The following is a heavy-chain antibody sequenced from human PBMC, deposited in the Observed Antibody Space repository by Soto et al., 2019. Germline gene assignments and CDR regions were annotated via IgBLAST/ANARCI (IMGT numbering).Heavy chain of an antibody. J-gene: IGHJ3*02. CDR1: GYTFTGYY. D-gene: IGHD2-2*01. CDR3: ARDRVVPAASDAFDI. Sequence: GASAEVSCKASGYTFTGYYMHWAQQAPGQGLEWMGWINPNSGGTNYAQKFQGWVTMTRDTSISTAYMELSRLRSDDTAVYYCARDRVVPAASDAFDIWGQGTMVTVSS. CDR2: INPNSGGT. V-gene: IGHV1-2*04.